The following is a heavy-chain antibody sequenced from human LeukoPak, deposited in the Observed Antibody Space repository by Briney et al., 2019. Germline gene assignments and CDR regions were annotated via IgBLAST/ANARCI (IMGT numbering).Heavy chain of an antibody. J-gene: IGHJ6*03. Sequence: AGGSLRLSCAASGFTFSSYGMSWVRQAPGKGLEWVSVISPSGAGSYYADSVKGRFTISRDNSKNTLYLQMNSLRAEDTAVYYCAKGQQWLAGPYYMDVWGKGTTVTVSS. CDR2: ISPSGAGS. CDR1: GFTFSSYG. D-gene: IGHD6-19*01. CDR3: AKGQQWLAGPYYMDV. V-gene: IGHV3-23*01.